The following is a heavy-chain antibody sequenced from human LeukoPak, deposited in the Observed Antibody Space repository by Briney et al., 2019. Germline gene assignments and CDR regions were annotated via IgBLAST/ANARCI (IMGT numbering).Heavy chain of an antibody. J-gene: IGHJ4*02. V-gene: IGHV3-11*01. Sequence: GSLRLSCAASGFTFSDYYMSWIRQAPGKGLEWVSYISSSGSTIYYADSVKGRFTISRDNAKNSLYLQMNSLRAEDTAVYYCASREITTVRGVIDYWGQGTLVTVSS. D-gene: IGHD3-10*01. CDR2: ISSSGSTI. CDR3: ASREITTVRGVIDY. CDR1: GFTFSDYY.